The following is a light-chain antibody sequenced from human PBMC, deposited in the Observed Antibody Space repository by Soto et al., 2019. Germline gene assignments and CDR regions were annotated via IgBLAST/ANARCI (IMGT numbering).Light chain of an antibody. CDR1: QSISSN. V-gene: IGKV3D-15*01. J-gene: IGKJ4*01. CDR3: QQSYSTPLT. Sequence: EIVMTQSPATLSVSPGERATLSCRASQSISSNLAWYQQKPGQAPRLLMFRTSNRATGIPARFSGSGSGTDFTLTISRLEPEDFATYYCQQSYSTPLTFGGGTKVDI. CDR2: RTS.